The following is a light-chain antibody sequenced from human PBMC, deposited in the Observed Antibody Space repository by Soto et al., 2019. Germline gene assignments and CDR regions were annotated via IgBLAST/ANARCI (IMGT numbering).Light chain of an antibody. V-gene: IGKV1-39*01. Sequence: DLRMTQSPSSLSASVRDRVTITCRASQSIGSNLNWYQQSPGRAPKLLVFAASSKSRGVPLRFDARGSGTDFSLTINSLQPEDVATYYCQQTHTFPWTFGQGPKVDVK. CDR1: QSIGSN. CDR3: QQTHTFPWT. CDR2: AAS. J-gene: IGKJ1*01.